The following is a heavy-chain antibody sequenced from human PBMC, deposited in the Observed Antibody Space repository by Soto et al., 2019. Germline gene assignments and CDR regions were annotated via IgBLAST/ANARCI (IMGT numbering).Heavy chain of an antibody. V-gene: IGHV3-11*06. CDR3: ARARYYYYGMDV. CDR2: ISSSSSYT. J-gene: IGHJ6*02. CDR1: GFTFSDYY. Sequence: QVQLVESGGGLVKPGGSLRLSCAASGFTFSDYYMSWIRQAPGKGLEWVSYISSSSSYTSYADSVKGRFTISRDNAKNSLYLQMNSLRAEDTAVYYCARARYYYYGMDVWGQGTTVTVSS.